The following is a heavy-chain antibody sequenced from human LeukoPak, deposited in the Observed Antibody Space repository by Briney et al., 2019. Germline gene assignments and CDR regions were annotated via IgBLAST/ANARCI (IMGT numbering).Heavy chain of an antibody. V-gene: IGHV3-9*01. D-gene: IGHD3-10*01. J-gene: IGHJ6*02. CDR2: ISWNSGSI. CDR1: GFTFDDYA. CDR3: AKSLGHGSGSYSPRGYYGMDV. Sequence: GGSLRLSCAASGFTFDDYAMHWVRQAPGKGLEWVSGISWNSGSIGYADSVKGRFTISRDNAKNSLYLQMNSLRAEDTALYYCAKSLGHGSGSYSPRGYYGMDVWGQGTTVTVSS.